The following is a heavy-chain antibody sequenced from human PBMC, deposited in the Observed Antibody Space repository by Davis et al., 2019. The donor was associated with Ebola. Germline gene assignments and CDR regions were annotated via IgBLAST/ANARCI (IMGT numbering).Heavy chain of an antibody. CDR1: GGTFSSYA. CDR2: IIPIFGTA. Sequence: AASVKVSCKASGGTFSSYAISWVRQAPGQGLEWMGGIIPIFGTANYAQKFQGRVTITADKSTSTAYMELSSLRSEDTAVYYCARGRSGVGAAAGTADAFDIWGQGTMVTVSS. D-gene: IGHD6-13*01. CDR3: ARGRSGVGAAAGTADAFDI. V-gene: IGHV1-69*06. J-gene: IGHJ3*02.